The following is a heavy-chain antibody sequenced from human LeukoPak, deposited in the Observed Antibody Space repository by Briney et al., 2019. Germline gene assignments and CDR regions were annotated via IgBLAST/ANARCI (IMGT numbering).Heavy chain of an antibody. Sequence: GGSLRLSCAVSGFTFTNYWLHCVRQAPGKGLVWVSRINNDGGGTIYADSLKGRFTVSRDNTKNTMYLQMSSLRADDTAVYYCARGGLDHGFEMWGQGTMVTVSS. J-gene: IGHJ3*02. CDR1: GFTFTNYW. V-gene: IGHV3-74*01. CDR2: INNDGGGT. D-gene: IGHD3/OR15-3a*01. CDR3: ARGGLDHGFEM.